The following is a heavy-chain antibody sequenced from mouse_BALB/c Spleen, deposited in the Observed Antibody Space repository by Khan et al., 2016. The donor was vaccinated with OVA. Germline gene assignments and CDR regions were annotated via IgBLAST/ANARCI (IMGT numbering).Heavy chain of an antibody. D-gene: IGHD2-10*01. Sequence: QVTLKESGPGLVGPSQSLSITCTISGFSLTNYGVHWVRQPPGKGLEWLVVIWSDGSSTYYSALKSSMTIRKANSQSQVLIKMNSLQTDDTAMYFCARQPYYHYNVMDYWGQGTSVTGPS. J-gene: IGHJ4*01. V-gene: IGHV2-6-1*01. CDR1: GFSLTNYG. CDR2: IWSDGSS. CDR3: ARQPYYHYNVMDY.